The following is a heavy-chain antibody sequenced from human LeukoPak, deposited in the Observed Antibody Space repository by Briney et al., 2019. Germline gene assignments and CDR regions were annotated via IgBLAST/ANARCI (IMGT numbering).Heavy chain of an antibody. CDR3: ARDRGSSWYWGWFDP. V-gene: IGHV1-18*01. D-gene: IGHD6-13*01. CDR2: ISAYNGNT. Sequence: GASVKVSCKASGYTFTSYGISWVRQAPGQGLEWMGWISAYNGNTNYAQKLQGRVTMTTDTSTSTAYMELRSLRSDDTAVYYCARDRGSSWYWGWFDPWGQGTLVTVSS. J-gene: IGHJ5*02. CDR1: GYTFTSYG.